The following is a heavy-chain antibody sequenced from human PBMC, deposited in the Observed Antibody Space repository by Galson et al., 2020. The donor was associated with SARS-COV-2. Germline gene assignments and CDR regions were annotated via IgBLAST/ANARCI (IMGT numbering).Heavy chain of an antibody. Sequence: SETLSLTCTVSGGSISSYYWSWIRQPAGKGLEWIGRIYTSGSTNYNPSLKSRVTMSVDTSKNQFSLKLSSVTAADTAVYYCARESPPHPPIYYYDSSASINIWGQGTMVTVSS. CDR3: ARESPPHPPIYYYDSSASINI. J-gene: IGHJ3*02. D-gene: IGHD3-22*01. CDR2: IYTSGST. V-gene: IGHV4-4*07. CDR1: GGSISSYY.